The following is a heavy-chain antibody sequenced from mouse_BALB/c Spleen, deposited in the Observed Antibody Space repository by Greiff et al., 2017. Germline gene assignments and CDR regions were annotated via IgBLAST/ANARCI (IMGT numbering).Heavy chain of an antibody. D-gene: IGHD1-1*01. Sequence: EVMLVESGGGLVQPGGSRKLSCAASGFTFSSFGMYWVRQAPEKRLEWVAYISSGISTIYYADTVKGRFTISRDNPKNTLFLQMTSLRSEDTAMYYCARALVAYYYSMEYWGQGTSVTVSS. CDR3: ARALVAYYYSMEY. V-gene: IGHV5-17*02. CDR2: ISSGISTI. CDR1: GFTFSSFG. J-gene: IGHJ4*01.